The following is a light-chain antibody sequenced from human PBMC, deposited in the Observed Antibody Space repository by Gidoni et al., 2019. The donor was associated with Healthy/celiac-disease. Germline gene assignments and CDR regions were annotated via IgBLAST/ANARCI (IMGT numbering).Light chain of an antibody. J-gene: IGKJ4*01. CDR1: QSISSY. CDR2: AAS. V-gene: IGKV1-39*01. CDR3: QQSYSTPT. Sequence: DIQMTQSPSSLSASVGDRVTITCRASQSISSYLNWYQQKPGKAPKLLIYAASSLQSGVPSRFSGSGSGTDFTLTIISLQPEDFATYYCQQSYSTPTFGGXTKVEIK.